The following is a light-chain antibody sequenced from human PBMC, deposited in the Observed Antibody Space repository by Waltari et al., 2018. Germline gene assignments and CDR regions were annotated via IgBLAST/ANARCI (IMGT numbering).Light chain of an antibody. J-gene: IGKJ4*01. CDR3: HQRSNWPLT. Sequence: IVLTQSPATLSLSPGERATLSCRASQSVTGYLAWYQQKPGQAPRLLIYNTSKRVTCIPARFSGSGSGTDFSLTISSLEPEDFAVYYCHQRSNWPLTFGGGTKVEIK. V-gene: IGKV3-11*01. CDR1: QSVTGY. CDR2: NTS.